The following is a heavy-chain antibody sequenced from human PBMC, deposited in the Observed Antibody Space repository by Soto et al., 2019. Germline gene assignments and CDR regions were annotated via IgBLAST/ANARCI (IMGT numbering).Heavy chain of an antibody. CDR2: TYYRSKWYN. CDR3: ARGGYELDLYYYGMDV. J-gene: IGHJ6*02. D-gene: IGHD1-1*01. CDR1: GDSVSSNSAA. V-gene: IGHV6-1*01. Sequence: QVQLQQSGPGLVKPSQTLSLTCAISGDSVSSNSAAWNWIRQSPSRGLEWLGRTYYRSKWYNDYAVSVKSQITINPDTSQNQLSLQLNSVTPEDTAVYYCARGGYELDLYYYGMDVWGQGPTVTVSS.